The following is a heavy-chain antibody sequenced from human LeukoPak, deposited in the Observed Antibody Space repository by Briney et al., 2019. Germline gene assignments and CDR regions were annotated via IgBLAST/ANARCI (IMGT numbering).Heavy chain of an antibody. CDR3: VKIPTADAFDI. Sequence: PGRSLRLSCAASGFTFSSYAMHWVRQAPGKGLEWVAVISYDGSNKYYADSVKGRFTISRDNSKNTLYLQMNSLRAEDTAVYYCVKIPTADAFDIWGQGTMVTVSS. CDR2: ISYDGSNK. CDR1: GFTFSSYA. V-gene: IGHV3-30*04. J-gene: IGHJ3*02.